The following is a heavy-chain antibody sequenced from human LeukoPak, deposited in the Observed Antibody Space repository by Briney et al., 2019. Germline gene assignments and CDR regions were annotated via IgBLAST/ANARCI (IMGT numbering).Heavy chain of an antibody. D-gene: IGHD3-3*01. Sequence: ASVKVSCKASGYTFTSYYMHWVRQAPGQGLEWMGIINPSGGSTSYAQKFQGRFTISRDNAKNSLYLQMNTLRPEDTAVYYCARERQNKDFWSGGDYWGQGSLVTVSS. CDR3: ARERQNKDFWSGGDY. CDR2: INPSGGST. CDR1: GYTFTSYY. J-gene: IGHJ4*02. V-gene: IGHV1-46*01.